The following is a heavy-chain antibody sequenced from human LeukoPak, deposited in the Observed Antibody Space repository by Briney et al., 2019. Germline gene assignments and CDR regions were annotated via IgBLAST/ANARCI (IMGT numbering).Heavy chain of an antibody. CDR1: GFTFSHFW. D-gene: IGHD4-23*01. V-gene: IGHV3-7*05. J-gene: IGHJ4*02. Sequence: PGESLRLSCAASGFTFSHFWMNWVRQAPGKGLERVANIKQDGSEKYYVDSVKGRFTISRDNAQKSLYLQMNSLRAEDTAVYYCARDRRSLTGNPLDYWGQGTLVTVSS. CDR3: ARDRRSLTGNPLDY. CDR2: IKQDGSEK.